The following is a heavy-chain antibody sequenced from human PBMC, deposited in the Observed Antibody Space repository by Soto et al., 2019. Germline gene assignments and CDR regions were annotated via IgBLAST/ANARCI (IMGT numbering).Heavy chain of an antibody. CDR3: AREGLHDFDY. Sequence: SETLSLTCTVSGGSIRSYYWTWIRQPPGKGLEWIGYIYYSGSTSYNPSLKSRVTISVDTSKNQFSLKLSSVTAADTAVYYCAREGLHDFDYWGQGTLVTVSS. D-gene: IGHD2-21*02. J-gene: IGHJ4*02. CDR1: GGSIRSYY. V-gene: IGHV4-59*12. CDR2: IYYSGST.